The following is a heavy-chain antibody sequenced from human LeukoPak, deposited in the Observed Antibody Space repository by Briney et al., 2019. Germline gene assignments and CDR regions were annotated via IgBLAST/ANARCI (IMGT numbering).Heavy chain of an antibody. Sequence: GGSLRLSCAASGFTFSSYSMNWVRQAPGKGLEWVSSISSSSSYIYYADSVKGRFTISRDNAKNPLYLQMNSLRAEDTAVYYCAGYYDSSGYYYRAWGQGTLVTVSS. CDR2: ISSSSSYI. D-gene: IGHD3-22*01. CDR1: GFTFSSYS. J-gene: IGHJ5*02. CDR3: AGYYDSSGYYYRA. V-gene: IGHV3-21*01.